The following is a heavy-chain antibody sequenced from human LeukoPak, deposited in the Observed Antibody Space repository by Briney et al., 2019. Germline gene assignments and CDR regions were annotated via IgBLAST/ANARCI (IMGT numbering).Heavy chain of an antibody. J-gene: IGHJ4*02. CDR2: ISSSSSYM. V-gene: IGHV3-21*01. CDR3: ARDQLGSYYGANFDY. D-gene: IGHD3-10*01. Sequence: GGSLRLSCAASGFTFSSYSMNWVRPAPGKGLEWVSSISSSSSYMYYADSVKGRFTISRDNAKNSLYLQMNSLRAEDTAVYYCARDQLGSYYGANFDYWGQGTLVTVSS. CDR1: GFTFSSYS.